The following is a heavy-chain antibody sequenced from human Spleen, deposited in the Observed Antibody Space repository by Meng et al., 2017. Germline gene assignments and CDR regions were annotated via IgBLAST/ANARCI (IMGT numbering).Heavy chain of an antibody. CDR3: ARGPTTMAHDFDY. CDR1: GGACCDYN. Sequence: CGEGRLISCAPLSRTLMVSGGACCDYNLVGIMQGLGKGVAWMGQINNSGSTNYTPSIESGATISVDTSQNNLSLKLSSVTAEDSAVYYCARGPTTMAHDFDYWGQGTLVTVSS. J-gene: IGHJ4*02. V-gene: IGHV4-34*05. D-gene: IGHD4-11*01. CDR2: INNSGST.